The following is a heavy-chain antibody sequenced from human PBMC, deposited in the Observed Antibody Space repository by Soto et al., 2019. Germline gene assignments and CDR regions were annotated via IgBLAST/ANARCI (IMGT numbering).Heavy chain of an antibody. CDR2: IIPIFGTA. J-gene: IGHJ4*02. D-gene: IGHD1-26*01. Sequence: ASVKVSCKASGGTFSSYAISWVRQAPGQGLEWMGGIIPIFGTANYAQKFQGRVTITADESTSTAYMELSSLRSEDTAVYYCARAHESRGGSYLFDYWGQGTLVTVSS. CDR1: GGTFSSYA. V-gene: IGHV1-69*13. CDR3: ARAHESRGGSYLFDY.